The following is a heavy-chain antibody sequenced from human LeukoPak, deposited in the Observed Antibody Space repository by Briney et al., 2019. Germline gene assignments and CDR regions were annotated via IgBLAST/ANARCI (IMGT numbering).Heavy chain of an antibody. J-gene: IGHJ6*02. CDR2: INSDASAT. CDR1: GFTFSSYW. Sequence: GGSLRLSCEASGFTFSSYWMHWVRQAPGKGLVWVSRINSDASATTYADSVKGRFTTSRDNAKNTLYLQMNSLRAEDTALYYCTRVQAGRAGLMDVWGRGTTVTVSS. CDR3: TRVQAGRAGLMDV. V-gene: IGHV3-74*01. D-gene: IGHD6-13*01.